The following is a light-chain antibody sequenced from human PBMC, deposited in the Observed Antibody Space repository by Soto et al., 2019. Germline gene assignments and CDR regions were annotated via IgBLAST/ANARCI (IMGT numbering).Light chain of an antibody. CDR3: QEYDDLEFT. CDR1: QDISNH. Sequence: DIQMTQSPSSLSASVGDRVTITCQASQDISNHVSWYQLKPGKAPKHLIYDASNLEKGVPSRFSGGGSGTVFTFTIISLQPADIATYYCQEYDDLEFTFGPGTRVEIK. V-gene: IGKV1-33*01. J-gene: IGKJ3*01. CDR2: DAS.